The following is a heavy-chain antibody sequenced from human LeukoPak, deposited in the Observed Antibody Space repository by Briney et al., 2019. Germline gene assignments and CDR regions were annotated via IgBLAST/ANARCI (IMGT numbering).Heavy chain of an antibody. V-gene: IGHV4-39*01. J-gene: IGHJ2*01. CDR3: ARHVPSALRVVVVTSDWYFDL. D-gene: IGHD2-21*02. Sequence: SETLSFTCTASGGSIINNHYYWGWIRQPPGKGLEWIGTVFHGGSTYYNPSLESRVTISVDTANNQFSLNLRSVTAADTALYYCARHVPSALRVVVVTSDWYFDLWGRGTLVTVSS. CDR1: GGSIINNHYY. CDR2: VFHGGST.